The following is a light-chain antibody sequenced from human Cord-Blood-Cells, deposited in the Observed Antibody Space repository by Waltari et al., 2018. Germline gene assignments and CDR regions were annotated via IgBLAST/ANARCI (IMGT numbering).Light chain of an antibody. CDR1: QSLVHSDGNTD. V-gene: IGKV2-24*01. J-gene: IGKJ2*01. Sequence: DIVMTQTPLSSPVTLGQPASISCRSSQSLVHSDGNTDLSWLQQRPGQPPRLLIYKMSNRFSGVPDRFSGSGAGTEFTLKSSRVEAEDVGVYYCMQATQLPHTFGQGTKLEIK. CDR2: KMS. CDR3: MQATQLPHT.